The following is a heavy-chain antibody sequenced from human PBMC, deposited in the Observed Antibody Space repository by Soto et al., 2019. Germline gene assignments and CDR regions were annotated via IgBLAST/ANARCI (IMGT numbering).Heavy chain of an antibody. Sequence: QVQLQESGPGLVKPSQTLSLTCTVSGGSISSADYYWSWVRQPPGKGLEWIGYIYYSGSTFFNPSPTSRVTISKDPSTNHYSLRPNSVTPPATAVYYCARAIMVTIGGKHVWGQGTTVTVSS. J-gene: IGHJ6*02. CDR3: ARAIMVTIGGKHV. CDR1: GGSISSADYY. V-gene: IGHV4-30-4*01. D-gene: IGHD5-12*01. CDR2: IYYSGST.